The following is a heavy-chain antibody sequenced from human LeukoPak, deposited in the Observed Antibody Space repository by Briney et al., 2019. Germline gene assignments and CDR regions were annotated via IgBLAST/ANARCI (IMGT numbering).Heavy chain of an antibody. D-gene: IGHD2-2*01. V-gene: IGHV4-38-2*02. CDR3: ARRPLYCSSTSCHGWFDP. CDR1: GYSISSGYY. Sequence: PSETLSLTCTVSGYSISSGYYWGWIRQPPGKGLEWIGSIYYSGSTYYNPSLKSRVTISVDTSKNQFSLKLSSVTAADTAVYYCARRPLYCSSTSCHGWFDPWGQGTLVTVSS. CDR2: IYYSGST. J-gene: IGHJ5*02.